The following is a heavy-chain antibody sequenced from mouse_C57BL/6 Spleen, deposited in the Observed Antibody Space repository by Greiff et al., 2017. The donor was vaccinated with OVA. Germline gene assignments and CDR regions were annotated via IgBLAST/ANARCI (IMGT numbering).Heavy chain of an antibody. D-gene: IGHD3-3*01. J-gene: IGHJ3*01. V-gene: IGHV2-5*01. Sequence: QVQLQQSGPGLVQPSQCLSIPCTVSGFSLTSYGVHWVRQSPGKGLEWLGVIWRGGSTDYNAAFMSRLSITKDNSKSQVFFKMNSLQADDTAIYYCAKNEGAGTRFAYWGQGTLVTVSA. CDR1: GFSLTSYG. CDR3: AKNEGAGTRFAY. CDR2: IWRGGST.